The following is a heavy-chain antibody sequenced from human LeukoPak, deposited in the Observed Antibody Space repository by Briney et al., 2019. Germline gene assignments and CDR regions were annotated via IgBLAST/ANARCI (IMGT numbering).Heavy chain of an antibody. Sequence: WASVKVSCKASGYTFTGYYMHWVRQAPGQGLEWMGWINPNSGGTNYAQKFQGRVTMTRDTSISTAYMGLSRLRSDDTAVYYCARALGYYYDSSGYSRPPDYWGQGTLVTVSS. CDR3: ARALGYYYDSSGYSRPPDY. CDR1: GYTFTGYY. J-gene: IGHJ4*02. CDR2: INPNSGGT. V-gene: IGHV1-2*02. D-gene: IGHD3-22*01.